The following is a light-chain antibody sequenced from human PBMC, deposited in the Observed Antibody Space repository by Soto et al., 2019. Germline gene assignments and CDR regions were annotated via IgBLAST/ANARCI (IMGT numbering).Light chain of an antibody. J-gene: IGLJ2*01. CDR3: ISYAGANKPA. CDR1: SSDVGGYNY. Sequence: QSALTQPPSASGSPGQSVAISCSGTSSDVGGYNYVSWYQQHPGKAPKLMIYDVHKRPSGVPDRFSGSKSGNTASLTVSGLQAEDEADYYCISYAGANKPAFGGGTKLTVL. V-gene: IGLV2-8*01. CDR2: DVH.